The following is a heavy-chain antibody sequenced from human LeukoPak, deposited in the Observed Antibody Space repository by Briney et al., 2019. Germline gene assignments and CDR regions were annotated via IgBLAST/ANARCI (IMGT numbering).Heavy chain of an antibody. CDR3: ARQRKQWLVRGDFDY. CDR1: GGSISSSSYY. Sequence: SETLSLTCTVSGGSISSSSYYWGWIRQPPGKGLEWIGSIYYSGSTHYNPSLKSRVTISVDTSKNQFSLKLSSVTAADTAVYYCARQRKQWLVRGDFDYWGQGTLVTVSS. V-gene: IGHV4-39*07. D-gene: IGHD6-19*01. J-gene: IGHJ4*02. CDR2: IYYSGST.